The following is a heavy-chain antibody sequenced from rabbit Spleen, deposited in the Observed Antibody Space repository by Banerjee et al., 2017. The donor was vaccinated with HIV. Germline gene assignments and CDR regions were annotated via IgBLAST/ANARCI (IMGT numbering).Heavy chain of an antibody. Sequence: QEQLEESGGGLVQPGGSLTLTCKPSGFDFSNYGVSWVRQAPGKGLEWIGYIDPVFHSTYYASWVSGRFTISSHNAQNTLYLQLSSLTAADTATYFCVRDQAHMLDLWGPGTLVTVS. CDR1: GFDFSNYG. CDR2: IDPVFHST. CDR3: VRDQAHMLDL. J-gene: IGHJ4*01. D-gene: IGHD1-1*01. V-gene: IGHV1S47*01.